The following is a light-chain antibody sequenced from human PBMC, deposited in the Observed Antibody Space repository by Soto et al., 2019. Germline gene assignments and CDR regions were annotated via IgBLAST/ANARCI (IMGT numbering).Light chain of an antibody. Sequence: QSALTQPRSVSGSPGQSVTISCTGTSSDVGGYNYVSWYQQHPGKAPKLMIYDVSKRPSGVPDRFSGSKSGNTASLTISGLQAEDEADYYCCSYAEVFGTGTKVTVL. CDR1: SSDVGGYNY. V-gene: IGLV2-11*01. CDR2: DVS. CDR3: CSYAEV. J-gene: IGLJ1*01.